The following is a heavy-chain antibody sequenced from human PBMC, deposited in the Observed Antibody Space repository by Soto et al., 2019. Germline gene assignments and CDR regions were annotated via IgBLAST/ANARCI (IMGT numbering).Heavy chain of an antibody. CDR1: GYTFTGYY. D-gene: IGHD6-19*01. CDR2: INPNSGGT. Sequence: QVQLVQSGAEVKKPGASVKVSCKASGYTFTGYYMHWVRQAPGQGLEWMGWINPNSGGTNYAQKFKGWVTMPRETSISTAYMELSRLRSDDTAVYYCATGRGSGWYAIDYWGQGTLVTVSS. J-gene: IGHJ4*02. CDR3: ATGRGSGWYAIDY. V-gene: IGHV1-2*04.